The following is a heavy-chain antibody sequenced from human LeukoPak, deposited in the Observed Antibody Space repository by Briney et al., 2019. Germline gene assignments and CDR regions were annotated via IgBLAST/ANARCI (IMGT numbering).Heavy chain of an antibody. Sequence: PGGSLRLSCAASGFTFSSYAMSWVRQAPGKGLEWVAVISYDGSNKYYADSVKGRFTISRDNSKNTLYLQMNSLRAEDTAVYYCAKDHSHYYYDSSGYFDYWGQGTLVTVSS. J-gene: IGHJ4*02. CDR2: ISYDGSNK. V-gene: IGHV3-30*18. CDR1: GFTFSSYA. CDR3: AKDHSHYYYDSSGYFDY. D-gene: IGHD3-22*01.